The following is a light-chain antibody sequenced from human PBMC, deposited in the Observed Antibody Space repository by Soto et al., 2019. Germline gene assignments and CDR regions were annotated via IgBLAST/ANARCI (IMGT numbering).Light chain of an antibody. CDR1: QSISTF. CDR2: DAS. CDR3: QQCANWPPKWS. Sequence: EVVLTQSPATLSLSPWEKSTLSCRASQSISTFLAWYQQKPGLAPRLLIYDASNRATGIPDRFSGSGSGTDFTLTISSLEPEDFAVYYCQQCANWPPKWSFGQGTKVEIK. J-gene: IGKJ1*01. V-gene: IGKV3-11*01.